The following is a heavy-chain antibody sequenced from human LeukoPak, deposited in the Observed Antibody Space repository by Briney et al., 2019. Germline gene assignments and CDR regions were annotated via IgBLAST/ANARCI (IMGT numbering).Heavy chain of an antibody. D-gene: IGHD3-3*01. CDR2: LNPNSGGT. V-gene: IGHV1-2*02. CDR1: GYTFTGYY. CDR3: ARYGVFDFWSGLDY. J-gene: IGHJ4*02. Sequence: ASVQVSCKASGYTFTGYYMHWVRQAPGQGLEWMGWLNPNSGGTNYAQKFQGRVTMTRDTSISTAYMELSRLRSDDTAVYYCARYGVFDFWSGLDYWGQGTLVTVSS.